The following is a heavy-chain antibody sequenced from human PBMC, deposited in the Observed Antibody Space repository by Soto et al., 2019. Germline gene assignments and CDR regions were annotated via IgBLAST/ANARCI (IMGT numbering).Heavy chain of an antibody. CDR1: GYTCTDYY. CDR2: INPNSGGT. D-gene: IGHD2-15*01. J-gene: IGHJ6*02. V-gene: IGHV1-2*04. CDR3: AREVVAAMGYYYGRDV. Sequence: AAVKVSCKASGYTCTDYYMHWVLQAPGQGLEWMGWINPNSGGTNYAQKFQGWVTMTRDTSISTAYMELSRLRSDDTAVYYCAREVVAAMGYYYGRDVWGQGTTVTVSS.